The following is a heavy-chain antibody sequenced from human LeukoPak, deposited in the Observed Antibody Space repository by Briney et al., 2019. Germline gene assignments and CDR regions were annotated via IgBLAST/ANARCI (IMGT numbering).Heavy chain of an antibody. V-gene: IGHV3-15*01. Sequence: PGGSLRLSCAASGFTLTNAWMSWVRQAPGKGLEWVGRVKSKSDGGTTDYAAPVKGRFTISGDDSKSTLYLQMNSLKTEDTALYYCTTDVVRGGYFNWSDPWGQGTLVTVSP. D-gene: IGHD3-10*01. J-gene: IGHJ5*02. CDR2: VKSKSDGGTT. CDR3: TTDVVRGGYFNWSDP. CDR1: GFTLTNAW.